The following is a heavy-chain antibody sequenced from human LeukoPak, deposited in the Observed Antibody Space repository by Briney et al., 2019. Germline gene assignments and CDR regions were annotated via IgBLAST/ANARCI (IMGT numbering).Heavy chain of an antibody. CDR1: GFTFGDYA. CDR2: IRSKAYGGTT. J-gene: IGHJ6*03. D-gene: IGHD6-19*01. V-gene: IGHV3-49*04. Sequence: TGGSLRLSCTASGFTFGDYAMGWVRQAPGQGLEWVGFIRSKAYGGTTEYAASVKGRFTISRDDSKSIAYRQMNSLKTEDTAVYYCTRQGVSSGWHYYYYMDVLGKGTTVTVSS. CDR3: TRQGVSSGWHYYYYMDV.